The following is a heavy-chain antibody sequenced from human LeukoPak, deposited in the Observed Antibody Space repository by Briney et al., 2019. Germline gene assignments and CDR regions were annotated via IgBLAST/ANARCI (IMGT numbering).Heavy chain of an antibody. D-gene: IGHD2-2*01. J-gene: IGHJ6*02. CDR2: ISAYNGNT. CDR1: GFTFTSYG. V-gene: IGHV1-18*01. CDR3: ARAPPSYCSSTSCYLGPYYYYGMDV. Sequence: PGRSLRLSCAASGFTFTSYGISWVRQAPGQGLEWMGWISAYNGNTNYAQKLQGRVTMTTDTSTSTAYMELRSLRSDDTAVYYCARAPPSYCSSTSCYLGPYYYYGMDVWGQGTTVTVSS.